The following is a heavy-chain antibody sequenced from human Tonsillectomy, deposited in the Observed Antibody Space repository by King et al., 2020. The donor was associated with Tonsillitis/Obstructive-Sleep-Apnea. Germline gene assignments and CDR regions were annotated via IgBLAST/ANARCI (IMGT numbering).Heavy chain of an antibody. CDR2: INPNSGGT. J-gene: IGHJ6*02. Sequence: QLVQSGAEVKKPGASVKVSCKASGYIFTGYYIHWVRQAPGQGLEWMGWINPNSGGTNYAQKFQGRVTLTRDTSISTAYMDLTRLRSDDTAVYYCARVFLDGVVFFYNDLDVWGQGTTVTVSS. D-gene: IGHD3-3*01. V-gene: IGHV1-2*02. CDR3: ARVFLDGVVFFYNDLDV. CDR1: GYIFTGYY.